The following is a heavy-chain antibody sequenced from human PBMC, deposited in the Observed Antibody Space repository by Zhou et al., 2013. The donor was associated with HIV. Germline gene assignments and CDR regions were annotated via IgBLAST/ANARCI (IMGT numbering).Heavy chain of an antibody. J-gene: IGHJ4*02. Sequence: QVKLVQSGAAVKKPGSSLKVSCKASGYNFATSGITWVRQAPGQGLEWMGWINAYNGDTSYAQKFRGRVTMTTDTPTATAYMELTRLTSDDTAMYFCARVVSHIPPGAYWGQGTLVTVSS. CDR3: ARVVSHIPPGAY. V-gene: IGHV1-18*01. CDR1: GYNFATSG. CDR2: INAYNGDT.